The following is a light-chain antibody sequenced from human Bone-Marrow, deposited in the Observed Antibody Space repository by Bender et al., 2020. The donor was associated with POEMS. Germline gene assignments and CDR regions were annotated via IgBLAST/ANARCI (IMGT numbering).Light chain of an antibody. CDR3: QVWDTSSDHYV. Sequence: SYVLTQPPSVSVAPGKTARITCGGDNIGSKSVNWYQQKPSQAPVLVIYYDSDRPSGIPERFSGSNSGNTATLTISTVDAGDEADYYCQVWDTSSDHYVFGGGTKVTVL. CDR1: NIGSKS. CDR2: YDS. J-gene: IGLJ1*01. V-gene: IGLV3-21*04.